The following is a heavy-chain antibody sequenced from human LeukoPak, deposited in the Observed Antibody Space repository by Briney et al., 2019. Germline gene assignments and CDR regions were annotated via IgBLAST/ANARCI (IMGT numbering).Heavy chain of an antibody. CDR3: AKGVWMATRTSADY. J-gene: IGHJ4*02. V-gene: IGHV3-30*18. CDR2: ISNDGSNK. D-gene: IGHD5-24*01. Sequence: GGSLRLSCAASGFTFSSYAMSWVRQAPGKGLEWVAVISNDGSNKYYANSVKGRFTISRDNSKNTLYLQMNSLRAEDTAVYYCAKGVWMATRTSADYWGQGTLVTVSS. CDR1: GFTFSSYA.